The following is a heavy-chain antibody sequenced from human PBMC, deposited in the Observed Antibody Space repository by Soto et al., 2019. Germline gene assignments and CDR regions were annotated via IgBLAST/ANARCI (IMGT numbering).Heavy chain of an antibody. V-gene: IGHV3-30*03. CDR3: GSSSGYYYNGMDF. D-gene: IGHD6-6*01. CDR1: GFTFSSYG. CDR2: ISYDGSNK. Sequence: PGGSLRLSCPASGFTFSSYGMHWVRQAPGKGLEWVAVISYDGSNKYYADSVEGRFTISRDNSKNTLYLQMNSLRGEDTAVYYCGSSSGYYYNGMDFWGQGTKVTVSS. J-gene: IGHJ6*02.